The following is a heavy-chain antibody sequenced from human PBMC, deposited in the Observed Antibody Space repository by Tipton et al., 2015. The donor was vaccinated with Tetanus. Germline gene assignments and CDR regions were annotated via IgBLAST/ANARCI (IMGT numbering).Heavy chain of an antibody. V-gene: IGHV1-18*01. CDR2: ISPFNENV. J-gene: IGHJ5*02. Sequence: QLVQSGAEVKKPGASVKVSCKASGYTFTHYGVNWVRQAPGQGLEWMGWISPFNENVNYVEKFQGRLTVTTDRSTATVYMDLRSLRSDDTAVYYCARGRGLGPHEYFEHWGQGTLVTVSS. CDR3: ARGRGLGPHEYFEH. D-gene: IGHD3/OR15-3a*01. CDR1: GYTFTHYG.